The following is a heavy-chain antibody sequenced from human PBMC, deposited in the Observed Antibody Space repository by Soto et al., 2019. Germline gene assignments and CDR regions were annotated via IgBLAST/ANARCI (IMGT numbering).Heavy chain of an antibody. V-gene: IGHV3-21*01. CDR3: ARDLKGAYCGGDCYLEYFQH. D-gene: IGHD2-21*02. Sequence: PGGSLRLSCAASGFTFSSYSMNWVRQAPGKGLEWVSSISSSSSYIYYADSVKGRFTISRDNAKNSLYLQMNSLRAEDTAVYYCARDLKGAYCGGDCYLEYFQHWGQGTLVTVSS. CDR2: ISSSSSYI. J-gene: IGHJ1*01. CDR1: GFTFSSYS.